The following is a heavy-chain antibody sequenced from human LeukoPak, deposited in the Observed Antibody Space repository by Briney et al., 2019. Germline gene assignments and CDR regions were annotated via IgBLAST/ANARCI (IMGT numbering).Heavy chain of an antibody. CDR3: ARISLGSDTSPSSGWPYYFDY. CDR1: GVSLSTSGMR. D-gene: IGHD6-19*01. CDR2: IGWDSDT. V-gene: IGHV2-70*04. Sequence: SGPALVKPTQTLTLTCTFSGVSLSTSGMRVIWIRQPPGKALEWLARIGWDSDTFYITSLKTQLTISNDTSKNQVVLTMPTMYPVDTATYYCARISLGSDTSPSSGWPYYFDYWGQGTLVTVSS. J-gene: IGHJ4*02.